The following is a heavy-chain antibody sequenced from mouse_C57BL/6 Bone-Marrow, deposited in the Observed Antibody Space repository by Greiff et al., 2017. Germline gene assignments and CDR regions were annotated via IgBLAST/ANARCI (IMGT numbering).Heavy chain of an antibody. J-gene: IGHJ2*01. Sequence: EVKVEESGGGLVKPGGSLKLSCAASGFTFSSYAMSWVRQTPEKRLEWVATISDGGSYTYYPDNVTGRFTISIDNAKNNLYLQMSHLKSEDTAMYYCARDLGPFDYWGQGTTLTVSS. CDR2: ISDGGSYT. V-gene: IGHV5-4*01. CDR1: GFTFSSYA. CDR3: ARDLGPFDY. D-gene: IGHD4-1*01.